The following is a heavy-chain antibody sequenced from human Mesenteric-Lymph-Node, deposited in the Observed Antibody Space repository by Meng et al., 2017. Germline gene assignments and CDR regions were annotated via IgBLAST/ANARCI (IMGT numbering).Heavy chain of an antibody. CDR1: GFTFSSYA. D-gene: IGHD4-23*01. J-gene: IGHJ4*03. CDR3: AGEVVTGNFGY. CDR2: ISGSGGTI. Sequence: GESLKISCAASGFTFSSYALSWVRQAPGKGLEWVSVISGSGGTIYYADSVKGRFTISRDNAKNSLYLQMNSLRAEDTAVYYCAGEVVTGNFGYWGQGTMVTVSS. V-gene: IGHV3-23*01.